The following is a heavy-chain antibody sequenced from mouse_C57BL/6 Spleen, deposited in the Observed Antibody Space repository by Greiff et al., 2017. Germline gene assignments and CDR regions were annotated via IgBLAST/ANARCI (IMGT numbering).Heavy chain of an antibody. Sequence: QVPLQQSGPELVKPGASVKISCKASGYAFSSSWMNWVKQRPGQGLEWIGRIYPGDGDTNYNGKFKGKATLTADKSSSTAYMQLSSLTSEDSAVYVCARTGSKGDAMDYWGQGTSGTGSA. D-gene: IGHD1-3*01. CDR3: ARTGSKGDAMDY. CDR1: GYAFSSSW. J-gene: IGHJ4*01. CDR2: IYPGDGDT. V-gene: IGHV1-82*01.